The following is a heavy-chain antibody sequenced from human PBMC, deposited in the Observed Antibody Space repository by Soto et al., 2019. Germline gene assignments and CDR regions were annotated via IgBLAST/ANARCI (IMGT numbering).Heavy chain of an antibody. CDR2: IYYSGST. J-gene: IGHJ4*02. Sequence: SETLSLTCTVSGDSISSYRWSWIRQPPGKGLEWIGYIYYSGSTDHNPSLKSRVSISIDTSKNQFSLNVNSVTAADTAIYYCAGTLAVPGTGRFDCWGQGALVTVSS. V-gene: IGHV4-59*01. D-gene: IGHD6-19*01. CDR3: AGTLAVPGTGRFDC. CDR1: GDSISSYR.